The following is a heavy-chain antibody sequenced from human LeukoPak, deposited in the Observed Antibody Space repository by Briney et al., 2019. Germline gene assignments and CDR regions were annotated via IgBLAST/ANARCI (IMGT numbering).Heavy chain of an antibody. Sequence: SETLSLTCTVSGYSISSAYYWGWMRQPPGKGLEWIGSIYHTGSTYYNPSVKSRVTISVDTSKNQFSLKLSSVTAADTAVYYCARQGTMVRGVIHYWGQGTLVTVSS. V-gene: IGHV4-38-2*02. J-gene: IGHJ4*02. CDR2: IYHTGST. D-gene: IGHD3-10*01. CDR1: GYSISSAYY. CDR3: ARQGTMVRGVIHY.